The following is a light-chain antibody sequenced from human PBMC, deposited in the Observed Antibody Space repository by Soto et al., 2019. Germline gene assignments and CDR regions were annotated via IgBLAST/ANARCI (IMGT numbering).Light chain of an antibody. CDR3: SSYRSISTLV. V-gene: IGLV2-14*03. CDR2: DVS. J-gene: IGLJ3*02. CDR1: SSDIGAYDF. Sequence: QSALTQPASVSGSPGQSITISCTGTSSDIGAYDFVSWYRQHPGKAPKLMIYDVSNRPSGVSNRFSGSKSGNTASLTISGLQTEDEAEYFCSSYRSISTLVFGGGTKVTVL.